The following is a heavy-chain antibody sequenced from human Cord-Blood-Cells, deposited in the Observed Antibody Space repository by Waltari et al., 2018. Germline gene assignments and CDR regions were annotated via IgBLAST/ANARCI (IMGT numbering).Heavy chain of an antibody. CDR2: IYHSGST. CDR3: ARAASVYDFWSGYYDY. V-gene: IGHV4-38-2*02. D-gene: IGHD3-3*01. J-gene: IGHJ4*02. Sequence: QVQLQESGPGLVKPSETLSLTCTVSGYSISSGYYWGWIRQPPGKGLEWIGRIYHSGSTYYNPSLKSRVTISVDTSKNQFSLKLSAVTAADTAVYYCARAASVYDFWSGYYDYWGQGTLVTVSS. CDR1: GYSISSGYY.